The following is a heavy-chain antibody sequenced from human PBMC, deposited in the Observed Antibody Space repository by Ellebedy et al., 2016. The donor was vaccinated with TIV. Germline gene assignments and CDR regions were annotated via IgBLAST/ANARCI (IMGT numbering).Heavy chain of an antibody. CDR1: GFTFSHA. D-gene: IGHD3-22*01. V-gene: IGHV3-23*01. Sequence: GESLKISCAASGFTFSHAWMSWVRQAPGKGLEWVSAISCSGGYTYYADSVKGRFTISRDNGKSTLYVEINSLRAEDTAVYYCVRGLIVMVFPTADLWGQGTLVTVSS. CDR3: VRGLIVMVFPTADL. J-gene: IGHJ5*02. CDR2: ISCSGGYT.